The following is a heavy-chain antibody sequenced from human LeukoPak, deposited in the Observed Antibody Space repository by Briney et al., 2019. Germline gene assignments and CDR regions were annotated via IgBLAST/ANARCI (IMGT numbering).Heavy chain of an antibody. CDR2: ISYSGST. D-gene: IGHD3-16*01. V-gene: IGHV4-59*02. CDR1: GGSGSSDS. J-gene: IGHJ4*02. CDR3: ARNRSEPLGNGGSFDY. Sequence: PSETLSLTCTVSGGSGSSDSWSWIRQPPGQGLEWIGYISYSGSTSYNPSLKSRVTISVDPSKGQLSLKLRSVTAADTAVYYCARNRSEPLGNGGSFDYWGQGTLVTVSS.